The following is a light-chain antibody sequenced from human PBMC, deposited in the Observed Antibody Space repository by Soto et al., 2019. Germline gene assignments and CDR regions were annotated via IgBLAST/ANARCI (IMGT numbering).Light chain of an antibody. V-gene: IGKV1-5*03. J-gene: IGKJ2*01. Sequence: DIQMTQSPSTLSASVGDRVTITCRASQSISSWLAWYQQKPGKAPKLLIYKASSLESGVPSRFSGSGSGTEFTLTISSLQPDDYATYYCQEYTSHSRYTFGQGTKLEI. CDR3: QEYTSHSRYT. CDR2: KAS. CDR1: QSISSW.